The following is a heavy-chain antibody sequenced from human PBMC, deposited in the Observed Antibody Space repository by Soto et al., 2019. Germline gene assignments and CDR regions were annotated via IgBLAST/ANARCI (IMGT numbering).Heavy chain of an antibody. D-gene: IGHD3-16*01. V-gene: IGHV1-2*02. CDR1: GYSLTGYY. Sequence: QVQLVQSGAEVKKPGASVKVSCKASGYSLTGYYMHWVRQAPGQGLEWMGWINPNSGGTNYAQQFQGRVTMTRDTSISTAYMELSRLRSDDTAVYYCARDSLLCFDLWGRGTMVTVSS. J-gene: IGHJ2*01. CDR2: INPNSGGT. CDR3: ARDSLLCFDL.